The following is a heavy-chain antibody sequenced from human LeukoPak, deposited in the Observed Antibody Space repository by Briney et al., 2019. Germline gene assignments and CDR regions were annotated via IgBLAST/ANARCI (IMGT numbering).Heavy chain of an antibody. D-gene: IGHD3-22*01. J-gene: IGHJ4*02. CDR3: ARGQWLPVFDF. CDR1: GGSISTYY. Sequence: SETLSLTCTVSGGSISTYYWSWVRQPPGKGLEWIGYINYSGRTNANSSLKSRVTISVDTSKNHFSLKLSSVTAADTAVYYCARGQWLPVFDFWGQGTLVTVSS. CDR2: INYSGRT. V-gene: IGHV4-59*01.